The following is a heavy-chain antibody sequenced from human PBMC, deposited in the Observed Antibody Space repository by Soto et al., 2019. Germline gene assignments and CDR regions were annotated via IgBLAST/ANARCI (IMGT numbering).Heavy chain of an antibody. CDR2: ISYDGSNK. D-gene: IGHD5-18*01. CDR3: AKDQGGYSYGYDY. CDR1: GFTFSSYG. Sequence: GGSLRLSCAASGFTFSSYGMHWVRQAPGKGLEWVAVISYDGSNKYYADSVKGRFTISRDNSKNTLYLQMNSLRAEDTAVYYCAKDQGGYSYGYDYWGQGTLVTVSS. V-gene: IGHV3-30*18. J-gene: IGHJ4*02.